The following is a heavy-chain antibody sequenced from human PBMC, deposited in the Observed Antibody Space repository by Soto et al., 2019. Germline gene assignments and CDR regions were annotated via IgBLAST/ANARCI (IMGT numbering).Heavy chain of an antibody. V-gene: IGHV3-30*03. CDR3: VGGQYYFDY. D-gene: IGHD3-10*01. Sequence: QVQLVESGGGVVQPGRSLRLSCAASGFPFTTDGMHWVREGPGKGLEWVAVISYDGSNKFYADSVKGRFTISRDNSKTTLYLQMDSLRPEDTALYYCVGGQYYFDYRGQGALVTVSS. J-gene: IGHJ4*02. CDR2: ISYDGSNK. CDR1: GFPFTTDG.